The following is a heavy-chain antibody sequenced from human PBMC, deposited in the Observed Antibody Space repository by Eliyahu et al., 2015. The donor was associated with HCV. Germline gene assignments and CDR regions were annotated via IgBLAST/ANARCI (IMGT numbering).Heavy chain of an antibody. D-gene: IGHD6-19*01. CDR1: GFTFXSYS. Sequence: EVQLVESGGGLVKPGGSLRLSCAASGFTFXSYSMNWVRQAPGKGLEWVSSISSSSSYIYYADSVKGRFTISRDNAKNSLYLQMNSLRAEDTAVYYCARDGAVAGDEYFQHWGQGTLVTVSS. CDR3: ARDGAVAGDEYFQH. J-gene: IGHJ1*01. CDR2: ISSSSSYI. V-gene: IGHV3-21*01.